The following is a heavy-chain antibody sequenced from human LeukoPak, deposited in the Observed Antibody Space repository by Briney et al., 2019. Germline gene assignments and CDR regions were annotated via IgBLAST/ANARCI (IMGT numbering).Heavy chain of an antibody. V-gene: IGHV3-30*02. Sequence: GGSLRLSCAASGFTFSSYGMHWVRQAPGKGLEWVAFIRYDGSNKYYADSVKGRFTISRDNSKNTLYLQMNSLRSEDTAVYYCARGRDFDWLLLYYFDYWGQGTLVTVSS. J-gene: IGHJ4*02. CDR3: ARGRDFDWLLLYYFDY. D-gene: IGHD3-9*01. CDR1: GFTFSSYG. CDR2: IRYDGSNK.